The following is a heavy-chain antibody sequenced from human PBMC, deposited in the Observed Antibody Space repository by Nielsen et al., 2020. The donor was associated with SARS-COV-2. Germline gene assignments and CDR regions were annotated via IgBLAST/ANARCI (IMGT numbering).Heavy chain of an antibody. Sequence: GGSLRLSCAASGFTFSSYGMHWVRQAPGKGLEWVAVISYDGSNKYYADSVKGRFTISRDNSKNTLYLQMNSLRAEDTAVYYCAKDRWEWSVQNNHYYYLDVWGKGTTVTVSS. CDR1: GFTFSSYG. CDR3: AKDRWEWSVQNNHYYYLDV. V-gene: IGHV3-30*18. J-gene: IGHJ6*03. CDR2: ISYDGSNK. D-gene: IGHD1-26*01.